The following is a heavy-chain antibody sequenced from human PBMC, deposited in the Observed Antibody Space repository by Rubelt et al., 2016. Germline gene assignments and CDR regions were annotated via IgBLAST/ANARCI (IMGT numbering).Heavy chain of an antibody. Sequence: GKGLEWVSRINAYGTNVTSVDSVKGRFSISRDNVKNVLYLQMNNLRAEDTAMYYCARDSNNYRSAGRCYLDVWGQGTLVTVSS. CDR3: ARDSNNYRSAGRCYLDV. V-gene: IGHV3-74*01. D-gene: IGHD6-19*01. CDR2: INAYGTNV. J-gene: IGHJ4*02.